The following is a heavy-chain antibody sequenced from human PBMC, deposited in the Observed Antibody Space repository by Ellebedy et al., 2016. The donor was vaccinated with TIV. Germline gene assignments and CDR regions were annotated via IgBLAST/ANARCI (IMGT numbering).Heavy chain of an antibody. CDR3: ARGRRDNWSSYLFDH. J-gene: IGHJ4*02. V-gene: IGHV1-8*01. D-gene: IGHD1-1*01. CDR1: GYTFASYD. Sequence: AASVKVSCKASGYTFASYDINWARRANGQGLEWMGWMNPKSGNTGYAQKFQGRVTMTRNTSISTAFMELSSLRSEDTAVYYCARGRRDNWSSYLFDHWGQGTLVPVSS. CDR2: MNPKSGNT.